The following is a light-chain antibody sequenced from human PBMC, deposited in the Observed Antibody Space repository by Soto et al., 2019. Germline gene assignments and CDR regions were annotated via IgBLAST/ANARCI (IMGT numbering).Light chain of an antibody. Sequence: DIPLTQSPSFLSASIGDRVTITCRASQGISTYLAWYQQKPGKAPKLLIYPASTLQSGVPSRFSGSGSGTEFTLTISSLQPEDFATYYCQQLNSYPRTFGQGTKLEIK. CDR3: QQLNSYPRT. J-gene: IGKJ2*01. CDR2: PAS. CDR1: QGISTY. V-gene: IGKV1-9*01.